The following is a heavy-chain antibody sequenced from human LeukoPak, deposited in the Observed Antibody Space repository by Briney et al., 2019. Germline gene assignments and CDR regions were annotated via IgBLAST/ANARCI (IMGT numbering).Heavy chain of an antibody. V-gene: IGHV3-30*04. CDR2: ISYDGSNK. CDR1: GFTFSSYA. J-gene: IGHJ6*02. CDR3: ARDREQQLVLDYYYGMDV. D-gene: IGHD6-13*01. Sequence: PGGSLRLSCAASGFTFSSYAMHWVRQAPGKGLEWVAVISYDGSNKYYADSVKGRFTISRDNSKNTLYLQMSSLRAEDTAVYYCARDREQQLVLDYYYGMDVWGQGTTVTVSS.